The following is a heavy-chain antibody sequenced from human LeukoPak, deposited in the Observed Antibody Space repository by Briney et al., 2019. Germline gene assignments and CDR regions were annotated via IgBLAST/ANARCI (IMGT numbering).Heavy chain of an antibody. CDR1: GGSISSFY. J-gene: IGHJ4*02. CDR3: VAMVRGAILHY. D-gene: IGHD3-10*01. V-gene: IGHV4-59*04. Sequence: PSETLSLTCTVSGGSISSFYWSWIRQPPGKGLEWIGYVFHSGITYYNPSLKSRLTMSVDTSKNQFSLKLSSVTAADTAVYYCVAMVRGAILHYWGQGTLVTVSS. CDR2: VFHSGIT.